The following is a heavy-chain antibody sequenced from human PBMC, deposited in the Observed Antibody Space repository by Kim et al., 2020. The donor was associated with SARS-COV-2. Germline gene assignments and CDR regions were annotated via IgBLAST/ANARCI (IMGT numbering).Heavy chain of an antibody. Sequence: GGSLRLSCAASGFIFSNYAMSWVRQAPGKGLEWVSAISGSGGSTFYADSIKGRFTISRDNPGNTLYLQINSLRAEDTAVYYCAKHSSSTWAYNWFDPWGQGTLVTVSS. CDR3: AKHSSSTWAYNWFDP. V-gene: IGHV3-23*01. D-gene: IGHD6-13*01. CDR1: GFIFSNYA. CDR2: ISGSGGST. J-gene: IGHJ5*02.